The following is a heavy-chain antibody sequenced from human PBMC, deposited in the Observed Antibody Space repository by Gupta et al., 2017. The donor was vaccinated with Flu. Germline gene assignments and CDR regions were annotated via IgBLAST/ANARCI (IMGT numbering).Heavy chain of an antibody. J-gene: IGHJ6*02. CDR1: GYTFSTSG. D-gene: IGHD3-22*01. V-gene: IGHV1-18*01. CDR2: ISAYNSNT. CDR3: ARHYHESSGYLELNYYYYPMDV. Sequence: QVQLVQSGHEVNNPGDSVKVSCQTSGYTFSTSGTRWVRPAPGPGLEWMGWISAYNSNTDYAQNLQGRVTMTTDTSTGTAYMELTNLRSDDTAVYYCARHYHESSGYLELNYYYYPMDVWGQGTTVTVAS.